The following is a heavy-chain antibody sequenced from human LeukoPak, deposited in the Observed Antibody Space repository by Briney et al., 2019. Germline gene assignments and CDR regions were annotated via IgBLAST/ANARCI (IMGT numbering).Heavy chain of an antibody. CDR2: ISAYNGNT. D-gene: IGHD2-2*01. CDR3: ARDHPDIKRDIVVVPAFGYYYYYGMDV. CDR1: GYTFTSYG. J-gene: IGHJ6*02. V-gene: IGHV1-18*01. Sequence: ASVKVSCKASGYTFTSYGISWVRQAPGQGLEWMGWISAYNGNTNYAQKLQGRVTMTTDTSTSTAYMELRSLRSDDTAVYYCARDHPDIKRDIVVVPAFGYYYYYGMDVWGQGTMVTVSS.